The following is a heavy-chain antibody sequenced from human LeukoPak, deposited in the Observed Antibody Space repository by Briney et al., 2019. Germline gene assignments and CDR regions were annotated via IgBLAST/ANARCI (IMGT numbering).Heavy chain of an antibody. CDR1: GFTFSSYA. Sequence: GGSLRLSCAASGFTFSSYAMSWVRQAPGKGLEWVSAISGSGGSTYYADSVKGRFTISRDNSKSTLYLQMYSLRAEDTAVYYCAKASNSEGLWFGEALDYYYYGMDVWGQGTTVTVSS. CDR3: AKASNSEGLWFGEALDYYYYGMDV. J-gene: IGHJ6*02. D-gene: IGHD3-10*01. CDR2: ISGSGGST. V-gene: IGHV3-23*01.